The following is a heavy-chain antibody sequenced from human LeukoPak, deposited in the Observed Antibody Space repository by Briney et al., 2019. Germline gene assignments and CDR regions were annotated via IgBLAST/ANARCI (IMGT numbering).Heavy chain of an antibody. V-gene: IGHV4-59*13. CDR1: GGSISSDY. Sequence: TPSETLSLTCTISGGSISSDYWSWIRQPPGKGLEWIGYLSLGEVAFYNPSLESRLTTSADTSKNQFSLNLTSVTAADTAMYYCVRVSTASGGAFDVWGQGTMVTVSS. CDR2: LSLGEVA. D-gene: IGHD2-21*02. CDR3: VRVSTASGGAFDV. J-gene: IGHJ3*01.